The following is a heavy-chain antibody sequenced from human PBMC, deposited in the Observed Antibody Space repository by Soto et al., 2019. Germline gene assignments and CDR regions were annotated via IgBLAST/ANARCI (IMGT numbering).Heavy chain of an antibody. Sequence: KPSETLSLTCTVSGGSISSYYWSWIRQPPGKGLEWIGYIYYSGSTNYNPSLKSRVTISVDTSKNQFSLKLSSVTAADTAVYYCARYYYDSSGYPNFDYCGQRTLVTVSS. D-gene: IGHD3-22*01. J-gene: IGHJ4*02. CDR3: ARYYYDSSGYPNFDY. CDR1: GGSISSYY. V-gene: IGHV4-59*01. CDR2: IYYSGST.